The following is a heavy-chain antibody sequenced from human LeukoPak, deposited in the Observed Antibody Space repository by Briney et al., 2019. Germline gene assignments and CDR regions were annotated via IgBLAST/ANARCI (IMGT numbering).Heavy chain of an antibody. V-gene: IGHV3-30*02. D-gene: IGHD7-27*01. CDR3: ARDGYWGSFWFDP. J-gene: IGHJ5*02. CDR1: GFTFSSYG. CDR2: IRYDGSNK. Sequence: GGSLRLSCAASGFTFSSYGMHWVRQAPGKGLEWVAFIRYDGSNKYYADSVKGRFTISRDNSKNTLYLQMNSLRSDDTAVYYCARDGYWGSFWFDPWGQGTLVTVSS.